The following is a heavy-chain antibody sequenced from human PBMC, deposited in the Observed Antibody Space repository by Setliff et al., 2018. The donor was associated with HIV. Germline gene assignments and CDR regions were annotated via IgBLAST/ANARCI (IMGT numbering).Heavy chain of an antibody. J-gene: IGHJ4*02. CDR1: GYTFINYG. CDR3: ARDVDNAGTHPPDY. V-gene: IGHV1-18*01. Sequence: ASVKVSCKASGYTFINYGISWVRQAPGQGLEWMGWISAYNGNTNYAQKFHGRVTMTTDTSTSTAYMEMRSLRSDDTAVYFCARDVDNAGTHPPDYWGQGTLVTVSS. CDR2: ISAYNGNT. D-gene: IGHD1-20*01.